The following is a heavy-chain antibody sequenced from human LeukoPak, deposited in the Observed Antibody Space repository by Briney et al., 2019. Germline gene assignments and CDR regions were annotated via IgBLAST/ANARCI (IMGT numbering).Heavy chain of an antibody. J-gene: IGHJ4*02. Sequence: SGPTLVNPPQTLTLTCTFSGFSPSTSGMGVGWIRQPPGKALEWLALIYWNDDKRYSPSLKSRLTITKDTSKSQVVLTMTNMDPVDTATYYCAHRPATTMANYFDYWGQGTLVTVSS. CDR1: GFSPSTSGMG. CDR2: IYWNDDK. V-gene: IGHV2-5*01. CDR3: AHRPATTMANYFDY. D-gene: IGHD5-18*01.